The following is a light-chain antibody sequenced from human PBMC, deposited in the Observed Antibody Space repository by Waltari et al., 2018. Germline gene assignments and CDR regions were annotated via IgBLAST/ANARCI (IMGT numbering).Light chain of an antibody. CDR3: QQRSNWLT. Sequence: EIVLTQSQATLSLSPGERATLSCRASQSVSSYLAWYQQKPGQAPRILIYDASNRATGIPARFSGSGSGTDFTLTISSLEPEDFAVYYCQQRSNWLTFGGGTKVEIK. CDR1: QSVSSY. CDR2: DAS. V-gene: IGKV3-11*01. J-gene: IGKJ4*01.